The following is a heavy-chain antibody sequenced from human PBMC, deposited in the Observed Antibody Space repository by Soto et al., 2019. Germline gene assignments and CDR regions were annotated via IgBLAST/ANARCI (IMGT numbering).Heavy chain of an antibody. J-gene: IGHJ3*02. CDR1: GFSLSTSGVG. Sequence: QITLKESGPTLVKPTQTLTLTCTFSGFSLSTSGVGVGWIRQPPGKALEWLALIYWDDDKRYSPSLKSRLTITKDTSKNQVVLTMTNMDPVDTATYYCAHRQMITFGGVYNAGDAFDIWGQGTMVTVSS. D-gene: IGHD3-16*01. V-gene: IGHV2-5*02. CDR3: AHRQMITFGGVYNAGDAFDI. CDR2: IYWDDDK.